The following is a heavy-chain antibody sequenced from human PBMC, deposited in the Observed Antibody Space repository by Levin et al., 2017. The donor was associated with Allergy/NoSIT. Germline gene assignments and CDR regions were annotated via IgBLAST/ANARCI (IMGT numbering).Heavy chain of an antibody. Sequence: GGSLRLSCSASGFSFGSFFMHWVRQAPGKGLEYVSAITNNGGTTYYADSVKGRFTISRDNSQNTVLLQMSSLRPEDTAVYYCVKGLRYSYGSDYWGQGTLVTVAS. CDR2: ITNNGGTT. D-gene: IGHD5-18*01. V-gene: IGHV3-64D*06. J-gene: IGHJ4*02. CDR3: VKGLRYSYGSDY. CDR1: GFSFGSFF.